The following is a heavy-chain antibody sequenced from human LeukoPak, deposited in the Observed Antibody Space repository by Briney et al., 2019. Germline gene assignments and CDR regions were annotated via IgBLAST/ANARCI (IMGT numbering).Heavy chain of an antibody. J-gene: IGHJ3*02. Sequence: GGSLRLSCAASGFTFSCYSMNWVRQAPGKGLEWVSSISSSSSYIYYADSVKGRFTISRDNAKNSLYLQMNSLRAEDTAVYYCARVGHYDILTGSNAFDIWGQGTMVTVSS. D-gene: IGHD3-9*01. CDR3: ARVGHYDILTGSNAFDI. CDR1: GFTFSCYS. V-gene: IGHV3-21*01. CDR2: ISSSSSYI.